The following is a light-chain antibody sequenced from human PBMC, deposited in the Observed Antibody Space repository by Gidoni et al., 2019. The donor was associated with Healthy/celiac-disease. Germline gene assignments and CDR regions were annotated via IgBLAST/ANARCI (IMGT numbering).Light chain of an antibody. CDR1: SSNIGAGYD. J-gene: IGLJ1*01. CDR3: QSYDSSLSGYV. CDR2: GNS. Sequence: QSVLTQPPSGSAAPGQRVTISCTGSSSNIGAGYDVHWYQQLPGTAPKLLIYGNSNRPSGVPDRFSGSKSGTSASLAITGLQAEDEADYYCQSYDSSLSGYVFGTGTKVTVL. V-gene: IGLV1-40*01.